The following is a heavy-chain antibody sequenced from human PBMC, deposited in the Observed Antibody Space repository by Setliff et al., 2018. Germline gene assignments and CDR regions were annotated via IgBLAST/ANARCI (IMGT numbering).Heavy chain of an antibody. CDR2: IHPADYDT. V-gene: IGHV5-51*01. CDR1: GNGFTDLW. CDR3: TTYCDSTTCALDY. Sequence: PGESLKISCKVSGNGFTDLWIAWVRQTPGKGLEWMGIIHPADYDTRYSPSLQGQVTFSADRSISTAYLQMNSLKTDDTGVYYCTTYCDSTTCALDYWGQGILVTVSS. D-gene: IGHD2-2*01. J-gene: IGHJ4*02.